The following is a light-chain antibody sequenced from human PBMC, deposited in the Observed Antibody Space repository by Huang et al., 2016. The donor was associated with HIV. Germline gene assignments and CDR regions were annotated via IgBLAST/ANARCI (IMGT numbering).Light chain of an antibody. J-gene: IGKJ2*01. CDR1: QSVNNF. Sequence: EIVLTQSPATLSLSPGERPTLSCRASQSVNNFISWHQHKPGQAPRLLIYEASNRAAGIPARFSGSGSGTDFTLTISSLEPEDSAVYYCQQRSNWPHTFGQGTKLEIK. CDR2: EAS. CDR3: QQRSNWPHT. V-gene: IGKV3-11*01.